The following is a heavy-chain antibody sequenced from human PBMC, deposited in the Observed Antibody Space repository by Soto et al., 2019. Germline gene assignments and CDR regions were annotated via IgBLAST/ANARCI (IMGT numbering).Heavy chain of an antibody. CDR3: AKALSGYTYGPFDY. CDR1: GFTFDDYA. V-gene: IGHV3-9*01. CDR2: INWNGGSI. J-gene: IGHJ4*02. D-gene: IGHD5-18*01. Sequence: LRLSCAASGFTFDDYAMHWVRQAPGKGLEWVSGINWNGGSIGYADSVKGRFTISRDYAKNSLYLQMNSLRGEDTALYYCAKALSGYTYGPFDYWGQRTLVTVSS.